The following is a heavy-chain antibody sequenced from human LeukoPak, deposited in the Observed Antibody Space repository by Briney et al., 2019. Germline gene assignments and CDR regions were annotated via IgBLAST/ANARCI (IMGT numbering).Heavy chain of an antibody. CDR1: GGSISSYY. V-gene: IGHV4-59*12. Sequence: SETLSLTCTVSGGSISSYYWSWIRQPPGKGLEWIGYIYYSGSTNYNPSLKSRVTISVDTSKNQFSLKLSSVTAADTAVYYCARPRGRPGVDAFDIWGQGTLVTVSS. CDR2: IYYSGST. D-gene: IGHD3-10*01. J-gene: IGHJ3*02. CDR3: ARPRGRPGVDAFDI.